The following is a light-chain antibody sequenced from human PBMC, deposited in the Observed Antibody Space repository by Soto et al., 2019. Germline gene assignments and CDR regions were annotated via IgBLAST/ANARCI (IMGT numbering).Light chain of an antibody. CDR3: QQDNNWPPGT. CDR2: GAS. J-gene: IGKJ1*01. Sequence: EIVMTQSPATLSVSPGERATLSCSASQSVSSNLAWYQQKPGQAPRLLIYGASTRATGIPARFSGSGSGTEFTRTISSLQSEDFAVYYCQQDNNWPPGTFGRGTKVEIK. V-gene: IGKV3-15*01. CDR1: QSVSSN.